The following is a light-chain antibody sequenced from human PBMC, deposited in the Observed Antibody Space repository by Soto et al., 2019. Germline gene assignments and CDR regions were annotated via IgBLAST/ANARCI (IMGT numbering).Light chain of an antibody. Sequence: QSALTQPPSASGSPGQSVTISCTGTSTDVGAYKYFAWYQQYPVKAPKLMIYEVTKRPSGVPDRFSGSKSGNTASLTVSGLQAEDEADYYCTSYVGNDIWVFGGGTKVTVL. V-gene: IGLV2-8*01. J-gene: IGLJ3*02. CDR3: TSYVGNDIWV. CDR1: STDVGAYKY. CDR2: EVT.